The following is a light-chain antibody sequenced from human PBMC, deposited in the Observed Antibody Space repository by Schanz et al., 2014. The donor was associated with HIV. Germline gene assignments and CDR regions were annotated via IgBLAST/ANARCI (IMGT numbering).Light chain of an antibody. CDR2: GAS. J-gene: IGKJ4*02. Sequence: EIVLTQSPGSLSLSPGERATLSCRASQSVSSSYLAWYQQKPGQAPRLLIYGASSRAAGIPDRFSGSGSGTDFTLTISRLEPEDFAVYYCHQYGDSRGTFGGGTEVDI. CDR1: QSVSSSY. V-gene: IGKV3-20*01. CDR3: HQYGDSRGT.